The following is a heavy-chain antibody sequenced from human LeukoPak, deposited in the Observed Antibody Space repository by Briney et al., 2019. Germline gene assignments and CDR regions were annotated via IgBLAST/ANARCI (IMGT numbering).Heavy chain of an antibody. CDR2: VYYTGST. D-gene: IGHD1-7*01. CDR1: GGSVDTFY. V-gene: IGHV4-59*08. J-gene: IGHJ3*02. Sequence: SETLSLTCSVSGGSVDTFYWTWIRQPPGKGLDWLGHVYYTGSTNYNSSLQDRISISIDMSKNQFSLKLSSVTAADTAVYYCARHFGGNYGASAAFDIWGQGTMVTVSS. CDR3: ARHFGGNYGASAAFDI.